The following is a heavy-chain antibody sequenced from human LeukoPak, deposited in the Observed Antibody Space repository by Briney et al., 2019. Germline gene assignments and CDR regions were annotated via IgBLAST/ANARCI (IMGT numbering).Heavy chain of an antibody. CDR1: GFTFSSFG. CDR2: ISHHGSNK. D-gene: IGHD3-10*01. V-gene: IGHV3-30*18. CDR3: ANEWYSGSGSFGGDY. J-gene: IGHJ4*02. Sequence: GRSLRLSCAASGFTFSSFGMHWVRQAPGKGLEWVAFISHHGSNKYYADSVKVRFAISRDNSKNTLYLQMNSLRAEDTAVYSCANEWYSGSGSFGGDYWGQGTQVTVSS.